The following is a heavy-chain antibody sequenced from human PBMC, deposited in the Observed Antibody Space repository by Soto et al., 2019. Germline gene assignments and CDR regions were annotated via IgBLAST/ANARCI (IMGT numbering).Heavy chain of an antibody. CDR2: ISYDGSNK. CDR1: GFTFSSYG. CDR3: AKPAAAGTLC. J-gene: IGHJ1*01. Sequence: QVQLVESGGGVVQPGRSLRLSCAASGFTFSSYGMHWVRQAPGKGLEWVAVISYDGSNKYYADSVKGRFTISRDNSKNSLYLQMNSLRAEDTAVYYCAKPAAAGTLCWGQGTLVTVSS. D-gene: IGHD6-13*01. V-gene: IGHV3-30*18.